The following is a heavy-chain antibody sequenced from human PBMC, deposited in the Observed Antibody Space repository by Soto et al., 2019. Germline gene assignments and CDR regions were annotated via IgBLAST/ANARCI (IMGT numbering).Heavy chain of an antibody. J-gene: IGHJ4*02. CDR1: GYTFTGNY. V-gene: IGHV1-2*02. Sequence: QVQLVQSGAEVKKPGASVKVSCKASGYTFTGNYMHWVRQAPGQGPEWMGWINPNSGDTKYVQKFQGEVTMTRDTSISTASMELSSLTPDDAAVYYGLRGGYGYACDYWGQGTLVTVSS. CDR2: INPNSGDT. D-gene: IGHD5-18*01. CDR3: LRGGYGYACDY.